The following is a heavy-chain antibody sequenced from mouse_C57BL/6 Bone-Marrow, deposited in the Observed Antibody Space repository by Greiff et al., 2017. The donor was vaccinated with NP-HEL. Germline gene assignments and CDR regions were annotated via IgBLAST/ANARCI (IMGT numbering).Heavy chain of an antibody. CDR1: GFTFSSYA. Sequence: EVQLQQSGGGLVKPGGSLKLSCAASGFTFSSYAMSWVRQTPEKRLEWVATISDGGSYTYYPDNVKGRFTISRDNAKNNLYLQMSHLKSEDTAMYYCAREGYAMDYWGQGTSVTVSS. CDR2: ISDGGSYT. CDR3: AREGYAMDY. J-gene: IGHJ4*01. V-gene: IGHV5-4*01.